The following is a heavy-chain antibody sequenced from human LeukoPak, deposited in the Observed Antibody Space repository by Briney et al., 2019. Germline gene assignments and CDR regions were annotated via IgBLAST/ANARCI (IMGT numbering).Heavy chain of an antibody. CDR3: ARLRGGAY. CDR1: GFTFSTYW. Sequence: GGPLRLSCAASGFTFSTYWMTWVRQAPGKGLEWVANIKQDGGETYYVDSVKGRFTISRDNAKNSLYLQMNGLRAEDTALYYCARLRGGAYWGQGTLVTVSS. J-gene: IGHJ4*02. CDR2: IKQDGGET. V-gene: IGHV3-7*01. D-gene: IGHD3-10*01.